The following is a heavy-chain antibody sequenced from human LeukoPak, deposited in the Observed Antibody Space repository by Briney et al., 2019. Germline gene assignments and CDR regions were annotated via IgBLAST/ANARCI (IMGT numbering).Heavy chain of an antibody. Sequence: PGGSLRLSCAASGFTFSSYSMNWVRQAPGKGLEWVSSISSSSSYIYYADSVKGRFTISRDNAKNSLYLQMNSLRAEDTAVYYCARWVTGTTSPIDYWGQGTLVTVSS. J-gene: IGHJ4*02. CDR1: GFTFSSYS. D-gene: IGHD1-7*01. CDR3: ARWVTGTTSPIDY. V-gene: IGHV3-21*01. CDR2: ISSSSSYI.